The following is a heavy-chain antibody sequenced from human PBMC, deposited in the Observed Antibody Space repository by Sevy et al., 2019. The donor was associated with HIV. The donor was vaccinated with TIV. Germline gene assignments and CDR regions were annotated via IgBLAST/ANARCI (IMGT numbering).Heavy chain of an antibody. CDR2: IKQDGSVT. CDR3: VRAVAAHDSF. V-gene: IGHV3-7*01. Sequence: GGSLRLSCAASGFSLDSYWMSWVRQTPGKGLEWVANIKQDGSVTYYVDSVKGRFTISRDNARNLVYLQMYSLRVEDTALYYCVRAVAAHDSFWGQGTLVTVSS. D-gene: IGHD6-13*01. J-gene: IGHJ4*02. CDR1: GFSLDSYW.